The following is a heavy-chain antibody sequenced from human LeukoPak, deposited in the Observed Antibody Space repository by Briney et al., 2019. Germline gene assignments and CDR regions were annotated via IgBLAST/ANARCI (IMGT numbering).Heavy chain of an antibody. V-gene: IGHV3-30*02. D-gene: IGHD6-19*01. CDR1: GFTFISYG. Sequence: PGGCLRLSCAASGFTFISYGMHWVRQAAGRGLEWVAFILYDGSNKYYADSVKGRFTISRDNSKNTLYLQMNSLRAEDTAVYYCAKEIQQWLVAPDAFDIWGQGTMVTVSS. CDR3: AKEIQQWLVAPDAFDI. J-gene: IGHJ3*02. CDR2: ILYDGSNK.